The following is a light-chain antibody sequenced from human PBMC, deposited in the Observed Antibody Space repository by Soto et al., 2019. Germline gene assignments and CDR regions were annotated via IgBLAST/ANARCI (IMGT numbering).Light chain of an antibody. V-gene: IGLV4-69*01. CDR1: SGHNSYA. CDR3: QTWSTDIRV. CDR2: LNSDGSH. Sequence: QLVLTQPPSPSASLGASVKLTCTLSSGHNSYAIAWHQQQPEKGPRYLMKLNSDGSHSKGDGIPDRFSGSSSGAERYLTISSLQSEDEADYYCQTWSTDIRVFGGGTKLTVL. J-gene: IGLJ3*02.